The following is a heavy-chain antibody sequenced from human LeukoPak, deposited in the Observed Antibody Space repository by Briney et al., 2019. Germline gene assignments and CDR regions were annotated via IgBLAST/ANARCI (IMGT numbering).Heavy chain of an antibody. CDR2: INPSGGST. CDR1: GYTFTSYY. V-gene: IGHV1-46*01. CDR3: ARASVAAAGDY. D-gene: IGHD6-13*01. Sequence: ASVKVSCKASGYTFTSYYMHWVRQAPGQGLEWMGIINPSGGSTSYAQKFQGRVTMTRDTSTSTVCMELGSLRSEDTAVYCCARASVAAAGDYWGQGTLVTVSS. J-gene: IGHJ4*02.